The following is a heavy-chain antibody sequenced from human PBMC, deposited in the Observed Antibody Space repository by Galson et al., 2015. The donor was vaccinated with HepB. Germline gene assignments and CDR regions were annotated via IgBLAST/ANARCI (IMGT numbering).Heavy chain of an antibody. V-gene: IGHV3-30-3*01. CDR2: ISYDGSNK. CDR1: GFTFSSYA. CDR3: ARDRAEGYCSSTSCYRNGRIFDP. J-gene: IGHJ5*02. D-gene: IGHD2-2*01. Sequence: SLRLSCAASGFTFSSYAMHWVRQAPGKGLEWVAVISYDGSNKYYADSVKGRFTISRDNSKNTLYLQMNSLRAEDTAVYYCARDRAEGYCSSTSCYRNGRIFDPWGQGTLVTVSS.